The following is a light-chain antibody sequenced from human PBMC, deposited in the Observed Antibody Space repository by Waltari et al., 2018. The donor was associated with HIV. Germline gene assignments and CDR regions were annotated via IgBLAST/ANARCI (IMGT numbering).Light chain of an antibody. CDR1: SPDIGDYNY. J-gene: IGLJ2*01. V-gene: IGLV2-11*01. CDR2: DVS. CDR3: CSYAGTYTWV. Sequence: QSALTPPRSVSGSPGQSVTIPCRGSSPDIGDYNYVSWYQQHPGQVPNLVIFDVSKRPSGVPDRFSGSKSVNTASLTISGLQAEDEADYYCCSYAGTYTWVFGGGTRLTVL.